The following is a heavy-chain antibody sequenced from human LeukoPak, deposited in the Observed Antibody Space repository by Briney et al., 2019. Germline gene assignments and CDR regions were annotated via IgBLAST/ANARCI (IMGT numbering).Heavy chain of an antibody. CDR3: AAAPTRITIFGVDYDAFDI. Sequence: ASVKVSCKASGFTFTSSAMQWVRQARGQRLEWIGWIVVGSGNTNYAQKFQERVTITRDMSTSTDYMELRRLRSEDTAVYYCAAAPTRITIFGVDYDAFDIWGQGTMVTVSS. CDR1: GFTFTSSA. CDR2: IVVGSGNT. D-gene: IGHD3-3*01. J-gene: IGHJ3*02. V-gene: IGHV1-58*02.